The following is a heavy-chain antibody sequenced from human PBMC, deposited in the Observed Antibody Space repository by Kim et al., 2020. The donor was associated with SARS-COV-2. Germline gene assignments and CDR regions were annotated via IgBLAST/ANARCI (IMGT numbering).Heavy chain of an antibody. CDR1: GFTFTSYG. D-gene: IGHD1-26*01. CDR2: ISGSGGST. V-gene: IGHV3-23*01. Sequence: GGSLRLSCAASGFTFTSYGMGWVRQAPGKGLEWVSGISGSGGSTYYADSVKGRFTLSRDNSKNTLYMQMNSLRTEDTAEYYCAKVTQLWGSGSYLGHFDYWGQGTLVTVSS. CDR3: AKVTQLWGSGSYLGHFDY. J-gene: IGHJ4*02.